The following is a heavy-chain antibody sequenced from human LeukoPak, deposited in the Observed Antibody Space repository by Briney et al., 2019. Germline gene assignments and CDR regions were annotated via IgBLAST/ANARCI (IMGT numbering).Heavy chain of an antibody. J-gene: IGHJ1*01. D-gene: IGHD1-26*01. V-gene: IGHV4-59*01. CDR1: GGSISSYY. Sequence: SETLSLTCTVSGGSISSYYWSWIRQPPGKGLEWIGYIYYTGSTNYNPSLKSRVTISVDPSKNQFSLELTSVTAADTAVYYCARGGDVGSYTYFQPWGQGTLVTVSS. CDR2: IYYTGST. CDR3: ARGGDVGSYTYFQP.